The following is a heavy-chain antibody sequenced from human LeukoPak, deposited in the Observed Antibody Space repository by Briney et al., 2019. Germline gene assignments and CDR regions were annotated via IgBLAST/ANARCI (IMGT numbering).Heavy chain of an antibody. CDR2: IYTSGNT. CDR3: ARVTVTRLFDY. Sequence: SETLSLTCTVSGGSISTYYWSWIRQPAGRGLEWIGRIYTSGNTDYNPSLKSRATMSVDTSKNQFSLNLSSVTAADTAVYYCARVTVTRLFDYWGQGTLVTVSS. D-gene: IGHD4-17*01. J-gene: IGHJ4*02. V-gene: IGHV4-4*07. CDR1: GGSISTYY.